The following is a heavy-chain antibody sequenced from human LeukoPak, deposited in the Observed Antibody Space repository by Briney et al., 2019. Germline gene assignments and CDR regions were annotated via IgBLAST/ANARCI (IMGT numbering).Heavy chain of an antibody. CDR2: ISSSGDTI. V-gene: IGHV3-48*04. D-gene: IGHD3-10*01. J-gene: IGHJ6*03. CDR1: GFTFSSYG. Sequence: PGGTLRLSCAASGFTFSSYGMSWVRQAPGKGLEWVSYISSSGDTIFYADSVKGRFTISRDNAKNSLYLQMNSLRAEDTAVYYCARDQYGSGDGYYMDVWGKGTTVTISS. CDR3: ARDQYGSGDGYYMDV.